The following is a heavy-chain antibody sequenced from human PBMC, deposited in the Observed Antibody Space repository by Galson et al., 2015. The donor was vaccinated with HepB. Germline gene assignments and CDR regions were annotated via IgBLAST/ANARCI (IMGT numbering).Heavy chain of an antibody. CDR3: AKDPSLPFYDFWSGDPY. Sequence: SLRLSCAASGFTFSSYAMSWVRQAPGKGLEWVSAIRGSGGSTYYADSVKGRFTISRDSSKNTLYLQMNSLRAEDTAVYYCAKDPSLPFYDFWSGDPYWGQGTLVTVSS. J-gene: IGHJ4*02. D-gene: IGHD3-3*01. CDR2: IRGSGGST. V-gene: IGHV3-23*01. CDR1: GFTFSSYA.